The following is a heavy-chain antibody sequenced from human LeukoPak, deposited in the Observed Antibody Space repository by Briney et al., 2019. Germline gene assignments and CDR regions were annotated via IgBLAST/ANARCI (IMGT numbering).Heavy chain of an antibody. Sequence: GGSLRLSCAASGFTFSSYAMHWVRQAPGKGLEWVAVISYDGSNKYYADSVKGRFTISRDNSKNTLYLQMNSLRAEDTAVYYCAIIAAALNWGQGTLVTVSS. CDR3: AIIAAALN. D-gene: IGHD6-13*01. J-gene: IGHJ4*02. CDR1: GFTFSSYA. V-gene: IGHV3-30*14. CDR2: ISYDGSNK.